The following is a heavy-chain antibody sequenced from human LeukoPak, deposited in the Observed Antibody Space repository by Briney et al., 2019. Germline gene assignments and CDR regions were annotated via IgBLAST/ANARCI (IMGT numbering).Heavy chain of an antibody. CDR3: ARAPGSGYYYFHY. D-gene: IGHD3-22*01. V-gene: IGHV4-59*12. Sequence: SETLSLTCTVSGGSISSYYWSWIRQPPGKGLEWIGYIYYSGSTNYNPSLKSRVTMSVDTSKNQFSLKLTSVTAADTAVYYCARAPGSGYYYFHYWGQGTLVTVSS. J-gene: IGHJ4*02. CDR2: IYYSGST. CDR1: GGSISSYY.